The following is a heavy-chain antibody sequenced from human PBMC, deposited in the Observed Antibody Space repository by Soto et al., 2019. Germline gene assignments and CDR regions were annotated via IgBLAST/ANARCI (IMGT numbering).Heavy chain of an antibody. J-gene: IGHJ6*02. CDR2: ISPYNDNT. CDR1: WYTFTTYG. Sequence: ASGKVSCKASWYTFTTYGVNGVRQAPGQGLGWRGWISPYNDNTNYARRFQGRVTRTTGTSAKAAYMELRSLTFDDTAISSCSKDKRPTLYYNDMDEWCQGTTVTVSS. V-gene: IGHV1-18*04. CDR3: SKDKRPTLYYNDMDE.